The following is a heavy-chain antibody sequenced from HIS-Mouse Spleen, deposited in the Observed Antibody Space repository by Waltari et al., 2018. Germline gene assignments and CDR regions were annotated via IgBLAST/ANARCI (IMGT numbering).Heavy chain of an antibody. J-gene: IGHJ4*02. CDR3: ARGVSRYYYDSSGGTYYFDY. Sequence: QVQLVQSGAEVKKPGASVKVSCKASGYTFTSYDINWVRQATGQGLGWMGWMNPNSGNTGYAQKFQGRVTMTRNTSISTAYMELSSLRSEDTAVYYCARGVSRYYYDSSGGTYYFDYWGQGTLVTVSS. CDR1: GYTFTSYD. D-gene: IGHD3-22*01. V-gene: IGHV1-8*01. CDR2: MNPNSGNT.